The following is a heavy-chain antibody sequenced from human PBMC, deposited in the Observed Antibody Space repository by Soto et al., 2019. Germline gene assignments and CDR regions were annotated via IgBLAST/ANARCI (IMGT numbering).Heavy chain of an antibody. V-gene: IGHV3-21*01. Sequence: RLSCAASGFTFSSYSMNWVRQAPGKGLEWVSSISSSSSYIYYADSVKGRFTISRDNAKNSLYLQMNSLRAEDTAVYYCARVRLVRFNSYYYGMDVWGQGTTVTVSS. D-gene: IGHD2-2*01. J-gene: IGHJ6*02. CDR3: ARVRLVRFNSYYYGMDV. CDR1: GFTFSSYS. CDR2: ISSSSSYI.